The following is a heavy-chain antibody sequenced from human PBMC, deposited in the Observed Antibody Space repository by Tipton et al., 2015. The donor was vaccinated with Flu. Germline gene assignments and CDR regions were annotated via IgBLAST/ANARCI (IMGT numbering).Heavy chain of an antibody. J-gene: IGHJ4*02. CDR1: GGSISSYY. Sequence: GLVKPSETLSLTCTVSGGSISSYYWGWIRQPAGKGLEWIGRIYTSGSTNYNPSLKSRVTMSVDTSKNQFSLKLSSVTAADTAAYYCARDGARDSFFYYFDYWGQGTLVTVSS. CDR2: IYTSGST. D-gene: IGHD2/OR15-2a*01. V-gene: IGHV4-4*07. CDR3: ARDGARDSFFYYFDY.